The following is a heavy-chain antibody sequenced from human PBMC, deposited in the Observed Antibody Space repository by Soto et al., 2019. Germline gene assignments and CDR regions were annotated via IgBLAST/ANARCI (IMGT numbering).Heavy chain of an antibody. CDR1: GGSISSGGYS. CDR3: ARLIVLVPAAMLGWFDP. CDR2: IYHSGST. V-gene: IGHV4-30-2*01. D-gene: IGHD2-2*01. Sequence: SETLSLTCAVSGGSISSGGYSWSWIRQPPGKGLEWIGYIYHSGSTYYNPSLKSRVTISVDRSKNQFSLKLSSVTAADTDVYYCARLIVLVPAAMLGWFDPWGQGTLVTVS. J-gene: IGHJ5*02.